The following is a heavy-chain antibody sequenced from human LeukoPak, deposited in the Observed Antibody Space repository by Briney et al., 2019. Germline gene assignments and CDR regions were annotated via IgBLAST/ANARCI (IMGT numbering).Heavy chain of an antibody. CDR3: TRVDTAIDAFDI. J-gene: IGHJ3*02. V-gene: IGHV3-73*01. CDR1: GFTFSGSA. D-gene: IGHD5-18*01. CDR2: IRSKANSYAT. Sequence: GGSLRLSCAASGFTFSGSAMHWVRQASGKGLEWVGRIRSKANSYATAYAASVKGRFTISRDDSKNTAYLQMNSLKTEDTAVYYCTRVDTAIDAFDIWGQGTMVTVSS.